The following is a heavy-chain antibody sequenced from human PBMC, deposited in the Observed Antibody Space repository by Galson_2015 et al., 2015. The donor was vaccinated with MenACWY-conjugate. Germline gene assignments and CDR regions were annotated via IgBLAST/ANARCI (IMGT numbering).Heavy chain of an antibody. CDR3: ARGGN. V-gene: IGHV3-7*03. CDR1: GVRFSSPG. Sequence: SPGLSRAASGVRFSSPGLSWGRQAPGKGAGCVASINEDGSDKSYMDSVKGRFTISRDNAQNSLSLQMNSLSVEDTAVYYCARGGNWGHGTLVTVSS. D-gene: IGHD4-23*01. CDR2: INEDGSDK. J-gene: IGHJ4*01.